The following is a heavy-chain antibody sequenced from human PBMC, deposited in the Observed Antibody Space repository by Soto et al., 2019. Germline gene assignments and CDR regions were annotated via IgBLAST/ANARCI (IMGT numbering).Heavy chain of an antibody. J-gene: IGHJ5*02. V-gene: IGHV4-31*11. Sequence: SETLSLTCAVSGGSISSGGYYWSWIRQHPGKGLEWIGYIYYSGSTYYNPSLKSRVTISVDTSKNQFSLKLSSVTAADTAVYYCARDRFSDCSGGSCYSVISDPWGQGTLVTVSS. CDR3: ARDRFSDCSGGSCYSVISDP. D-gene: IGHD2-15*01. CDR2: IYYSGST. CDR1: GGSISSGGYY.